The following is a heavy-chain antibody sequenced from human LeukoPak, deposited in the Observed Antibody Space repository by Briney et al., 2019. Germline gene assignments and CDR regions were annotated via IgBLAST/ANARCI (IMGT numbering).Heavy chain of an antibody. J-gene: IGHJ4*02. CDR3: APRLGAATH. D-gene: IGHD2-15*01. Sequence: KPGGSLRLSCAASGFTLSRYSMNWVRQAPGEGVEWVSSISSSSSYIYYADSVKGRFTISRDNAKNSLYLQMNSLRAGDTAVYYCAPRLGAATHWGQGTLVTVSS. CDR2: ISSSSSYI. V-gene: IGHV3-21*01. CDR1: GFTLSRYS.